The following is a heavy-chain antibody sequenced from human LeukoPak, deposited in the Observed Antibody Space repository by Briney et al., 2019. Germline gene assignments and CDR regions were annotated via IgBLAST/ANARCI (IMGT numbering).Heavy chain of an antibody. CDR3: TTGGSYRFFDY. CDR2: IKTVNNGGTT. J-gene: IGHJ4*02. Sequence: PGGSLRLSCAASGWTFSNAWMSWVRQPPGKGLEWVGRIKTVNNGGTTDYAAPVKDRFTISRDDSKNTLYLQMNSLKTDDTGVYYCTTGGSYRFFDYWGQGTLVTVSS. V-gene: IGHV3-15*01. D-gene: IGHD3-16*02. CDR1: GWTFSNAW.